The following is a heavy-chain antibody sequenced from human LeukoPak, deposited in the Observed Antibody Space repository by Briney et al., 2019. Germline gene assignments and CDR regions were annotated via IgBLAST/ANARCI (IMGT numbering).Heavy chain of an antibody. D-gene: IGHD5-24*01. V-gene: IGHV3-48*01. CDR3: ARDYKYAFDN. CDR2: IGIDSGNT. Sequence: GGSLRLSCAGSGFTFSSYAMNWVRQAPGKGLEWISYIGIDSGNTNYADSVKGRFTISGDKAKNSLYLQMNSLRVEDTAVYYCARDYKYAFDNWGQGTLVTVSS. J-gene: IGHJ4*02. CDR1: GFTFSSYA.